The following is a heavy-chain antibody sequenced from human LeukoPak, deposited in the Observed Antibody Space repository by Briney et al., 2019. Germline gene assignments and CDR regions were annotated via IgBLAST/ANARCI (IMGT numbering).Heavy chain of an antibody. CDR1: GDTFTDTY. V-gene: IGHV5-51*01. J-gene: IGHJ4*02. CDR3: ARFLHGNSLDY. Sequence: GESLKISCKGSGDTFTDTYIAWVRQMAGKGLEWVGIFYHDGSDTRYGPSFQGQVTISVHHSISTAYLQWTSLKTSDTAMYYCARFLHGNSLDYWGQGTLVTVSS. CDR2: FYHDGSDT. D-gene: IGHD1-7*01.